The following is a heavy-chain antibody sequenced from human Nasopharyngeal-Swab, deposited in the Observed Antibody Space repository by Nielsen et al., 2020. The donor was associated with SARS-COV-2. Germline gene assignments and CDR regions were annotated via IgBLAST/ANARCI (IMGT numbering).Heavy chain of an antibody. V-gene: IGHV4-59*13. J-gene: IGHJ5*02. D-gene: IGHD2-21*01. CDR1: GGSISSYY. CDR2: IYYSGST. Sequence: GSLRLSCTVSGGSISSYYWSWIRQPPGKGLEWIGYIYYSGSTNYNPSLKSRVTISVDTSKNQFSPKLSSVTAADTAVYYCARARHMGNWFDPWGQGTLVTVSS. CDR3: ARARHMGNWFDP.